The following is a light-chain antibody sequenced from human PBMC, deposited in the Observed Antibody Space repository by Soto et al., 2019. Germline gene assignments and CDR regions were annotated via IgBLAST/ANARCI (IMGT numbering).Light chain of an antibody. J-gene: IGKJ5*01. CDR2: AAS. CDR1: QSVSSY. V-gene: IGKV3-20*01. Sequence: EIVLTQSPGTLSLSPGERATLSCRASQSVSSYLAWYQQKPGQAPRLLIYAASTRATGIPDRFSGSGSGTDFTLTISRLEPEDFAVYYCQRYGRSPPITFGQGTRLEIK. CDR3: QRYGRSPPIT.